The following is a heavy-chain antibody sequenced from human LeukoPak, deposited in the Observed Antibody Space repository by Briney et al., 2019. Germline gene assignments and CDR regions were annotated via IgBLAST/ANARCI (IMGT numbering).Heavy chain of an antibody. D-gene: IGHD2-2*01. V-gene: IGHV1-24*01. CDR2: FDPEDGET. J-gene: IGHJ6*02. CDR1: GYTLTELS. CDR3: ATDLRYCSSTSCYPPYYYYGMDV. Sequence: ASVKVSCKVSGYTLTELSMHWVRQAPGKGLEWMGDFDPEDGETIYAQKFQGRVTMTEDTSTDTAYMELSSLRSEDTAVYYCATDLRYCSSTSCYPPYYYYGMDVWGQGTTVTVSS.